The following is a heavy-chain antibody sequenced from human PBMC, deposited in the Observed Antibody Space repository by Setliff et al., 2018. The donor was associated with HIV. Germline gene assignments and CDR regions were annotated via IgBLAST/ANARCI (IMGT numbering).Heavy chain of an antibody. CDR3: ARGPSLQTTLFDY. CDR2: IYYSGST. Sequence: KPSETLSLTCTVSGGSISRYYWSWIRQPPGKGLEWIGYIYYSGSTNYNPSLKSRVTISVDTSKNQFSLKLTSVTAADTAVYYCARGPSLQTTLFDYWGQGTLVTVS. V-gene: IGHV4-59*01. J-gene: IGHJ4*02. CDR1: GGSISRYY.